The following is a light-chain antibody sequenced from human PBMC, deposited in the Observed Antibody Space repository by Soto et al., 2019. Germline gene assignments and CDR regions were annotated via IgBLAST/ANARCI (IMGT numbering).Light chain of an antibody. Sequence: QSVLTQPPSVSGAPGQRVTISCTGSSSNIGAGYDVYWYQQFSGTAPKLLIYGNSNRPSGVPDRFSGSKSGTSASLAITGLQAEDEADYYCQSYDSSLSGWVFGGGTQLTVL. V-gene: IGLV1-40*01. J-gene: IGLJ3*02. CDR2: GNS. CDR1: SSNIGAGYD. CDR3: QSYDSSLSGWV.